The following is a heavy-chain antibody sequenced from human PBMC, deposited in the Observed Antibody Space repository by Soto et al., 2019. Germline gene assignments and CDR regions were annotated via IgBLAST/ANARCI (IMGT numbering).Heavy chain of an antibody. V-gene: IGHV1-69*06. D-gene: IGHD2-2*02. J-gene: IGHJ4*02. CDR3: AREGRGKKAGYNGLVSLGY. CDR2: IIPIFNST. Sequence: SVKVSCKVSGSRFSNYVISWVRQAPGHGLEWLGRIIPIFNSTKYAQGFQGRVTITADKSTSTASLELSSLRSDDTAVYYYAREGRGKKAGYNGLVSLGYWGQGTLVTVSS. CDR1: GSRFSNYV.